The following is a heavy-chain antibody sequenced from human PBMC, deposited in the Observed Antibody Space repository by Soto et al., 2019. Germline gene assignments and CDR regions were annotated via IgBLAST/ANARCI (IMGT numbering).Heavy chain of an antibody. D-gene: IGHD3-10*01. Sequence: QVQLVQSGAEVKKPGASVKVSCKVSGYTLTELSMHWVRQAPGKGLEWMGGFDPDDGETIYAQKFQGRVTMTEDTSTDTAYMELSSLRSEDTAVYYCGTVWRFGDPRWSFDYWGQGTLVTVSS. CDR2: FDPDDGET. CDR1: GYTLTELS. V-gene: IGHV1-24*01. CDR3: GTVWRFGDPRWSFDY. J-gene: IGHJ4*02.